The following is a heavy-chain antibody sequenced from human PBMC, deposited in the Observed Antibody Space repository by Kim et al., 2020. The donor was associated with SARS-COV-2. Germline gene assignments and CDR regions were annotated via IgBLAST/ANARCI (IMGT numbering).Heavy chain of an antibody. J-gene: IGHJ6*02. D-gene: IGHD3-10*01. CDR3: AKDQFPSRITMVRGAPYYYYSGMAV. CDR2: ISYDGSNK. V-gene: IGHV3-30*18. Sequence: GGSLRLSCAASGFTFSSYGMHWVRQAPGKGLEWVAVISYDGSNKYYADSVKGRFTISRDNSKNTLYLQMNSLRAEDTAVYYCAKDQFPSRITMVRGAPYYYYSGMAVWGQGTTVTVSS. CDR1: GFTFSSYG.